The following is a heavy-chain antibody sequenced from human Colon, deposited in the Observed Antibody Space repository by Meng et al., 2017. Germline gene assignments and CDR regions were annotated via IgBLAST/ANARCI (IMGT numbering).Heavy chain of an antibody. D-gene: IGHD4-23*01. CDR3: AGSLHGGNSAFEF. J-gene: IGHJ4*02. CDR2: ISETSQSK. Sequence: QVQLVESGGCLVKPGGSLRLSCEVSGFTFRDYYMTWIRQAPGKGPEWLSYISETSQSKYYADSVKGRFAISRDNAKNSLYLQMDSLTAADTAVYYCAGSLHGGNSAFEFWGQGTLVTVSS. V-gene: IGHV3-11*01. CDR1: GFTFRDYY.